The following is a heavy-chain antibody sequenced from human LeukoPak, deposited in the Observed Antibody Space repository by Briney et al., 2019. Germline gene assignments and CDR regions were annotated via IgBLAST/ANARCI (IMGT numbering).Heavy chain of an antibody. Sequence: GASVKVSCKASGYTFTSYGISWVRQAPGQGLEWMGWISAYNGNTNYAQNLQGRVTLTTYTSTTTAYLELRSLRSDDTAVYYCARDPSNTSGWKTWFDPWGQGTLVTVSS. CDR3: ARDPSNTSGWKTWFDP. V-gene: IGHV1-18*01. J-gene: IGHJ5*02. D-gene: IGHD6-19*01. CDR2: ISAYNGNT. CDR1: GYTFTSYG.